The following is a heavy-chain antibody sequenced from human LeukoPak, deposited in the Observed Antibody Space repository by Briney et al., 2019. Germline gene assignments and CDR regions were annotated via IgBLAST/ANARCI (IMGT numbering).Heavy chain of an antibody. V-gene: IGHV4-59*01. Sequence: SETLSLTCTVSAGSISSYYWSWIRQPPGKGLEWIGYTYYSGSTNYNPSLKSRVTISVDTSNNQFSLQLSSVTAADTAVYYCARELDYGDYASYFDYWGQGTLVTVSS. CDR2: TYYSGST. CDR3: ARELDYGDYASYFDY. D-gene: IGHD4-17*01. CDR1: AGSISSYY. J-gene: IGHJ4*02.